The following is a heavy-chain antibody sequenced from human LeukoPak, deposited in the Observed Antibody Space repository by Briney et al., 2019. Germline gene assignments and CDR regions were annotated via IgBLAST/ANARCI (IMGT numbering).Heavy chain of an antibody. CDR1: GFTFSSYA. J-gene: IGHJ4*02. D-gene: IGHD3-10*01. CDR3: AREYYGSGSYYLDY. V-gene: IGHV3-21*01. Sequence: GGSLRLSCAASGFTFSSYAMSWVRQAPGKGLEWVSSISSSSSYIYYADSVKGRFTISRDNAKNSLYLQMNSLRAEDTAVYYCAREYYGSGSYYLDYWGQGTLVTVSS. CDR2: ISSSSSYI.